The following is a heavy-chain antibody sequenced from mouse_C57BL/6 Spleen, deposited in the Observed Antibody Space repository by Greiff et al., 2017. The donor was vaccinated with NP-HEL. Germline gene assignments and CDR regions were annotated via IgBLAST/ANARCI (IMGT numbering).Heavy chain of an antibody. Sequence: QVQLQQSGAELARPGASVKLSCKASGYTFTSYGISWVKQRTGQGLEWIGEIYPRSGNTYYNEKFKGKATLTADKSSSTAYMELRSLTSEDSAVYFCARWEGIYSIDWYFDVWGTGTTVTVSS. D-gene: IGHD2-5*01. V-gene: IGHV1-81*01. CDR3: ARWEGIYSIDWYFDV. CDR2: IYPRSGNT. CDR1: GYTFTSYG. J-gene: IGHJ1*03.